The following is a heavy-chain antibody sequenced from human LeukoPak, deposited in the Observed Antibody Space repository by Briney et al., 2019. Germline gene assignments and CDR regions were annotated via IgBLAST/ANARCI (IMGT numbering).Heavy chain of an antibody. CDR1: GYSFTSYW. V-gene: IGHV5-51*01. Sequence: GEPLKISCKGSGYSFTSYWIGWVRQMPGKGLEWMGIIYPGDSDTRYSPSFQGQVTISADKSISTAYLQWSSLKASDTAMYYCARRGRDDSSGYSYYFDYWGQGTLVTVSS. D-gene: IGHD3-22*01. CDR2: IYPGDSDT. CDR3: ARRGRDDSSGYSYYFDY. J-gene: IGHJ4*02.